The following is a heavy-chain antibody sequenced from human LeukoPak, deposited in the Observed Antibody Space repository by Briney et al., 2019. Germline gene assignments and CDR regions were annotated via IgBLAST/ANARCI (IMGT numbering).Heavy chain of an antibody. J-gene: IGHJ6*02. CDR1: GGSINTSGYY. CDR3: ARDFPNELRYFVPGNYYYGMDV. Sequence: SETLSLTCTVSGGSINTSGYYWGWIRQPPGKGLEWIGSHYYSGSTYYNPSLKSRVTISVETSKNQFSLKLSSVTAADTAVYYCARDFPNELRYFVPGNYYYGMDVWGQGTTVTVSS. D-gene: IGHD3-9*01. CDR2: HYYSGST. V-gene: IGHV4-39*07.